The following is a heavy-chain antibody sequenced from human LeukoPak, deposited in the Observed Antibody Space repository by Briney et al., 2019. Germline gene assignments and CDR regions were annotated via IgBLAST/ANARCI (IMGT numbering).Heavy chain of an antibody. D-gene: IGHD1-26*01. J-gene: IGHJ4*02. V-gene: IGHV3-23*01. CDR3: AKSIVRPVGATDY. CDR1: GFTFSSSW. Sequence: GGSLRLSCAASGFTFSSSWMTWVRQAPGKGLEWVSSISGSGGNTYYADSVKGRFTISRDNSKNTLYLQMNSLRAEDTAVYYCAKSIVRPVGATDYWGQGTLVTVSS. CDR2: ISGSGGNT.